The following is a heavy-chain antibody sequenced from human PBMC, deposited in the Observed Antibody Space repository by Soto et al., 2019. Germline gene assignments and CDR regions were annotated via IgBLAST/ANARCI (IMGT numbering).Heavy chain of an antibody. CDR1: GDSIRSDYYH. Sequence: TLSLTCSVSGDSIRSDYYHWTWIRQSPGKGLEWIGYIHHSGSILYNPSLKSRVTISVDTSKNQFSLHLTSVTAADTAVYFCAREDDGGDSLDVWGQGTTVTVS. CDR2: IHHSGSI. J-gene: IGHJ6*02. D-gene: IGHD2-21*02. V-gene: IGHV4-30-4*08. CDR3: AREDDGGDSLDV.